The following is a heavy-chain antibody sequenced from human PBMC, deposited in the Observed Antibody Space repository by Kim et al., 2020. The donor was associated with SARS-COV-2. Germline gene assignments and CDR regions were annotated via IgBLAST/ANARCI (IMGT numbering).Heavy chain of an antibody. D-gene: IGHD4-17*01. CDR3: ARESVYYYYMDV. Sequence: NYAQRFQGGVTITADKSTSTAYMELSSLRSEDTAVYYCARESVYYYYMDVWGKGTTVTVSS. J-gene: IGHJ6*03. V-gene: IGHV1-69*04.